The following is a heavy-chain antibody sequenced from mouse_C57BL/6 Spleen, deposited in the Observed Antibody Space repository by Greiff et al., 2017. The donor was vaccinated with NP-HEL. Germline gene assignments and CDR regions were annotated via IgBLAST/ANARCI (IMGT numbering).Heavy chain of an antibody. CDR3: ARGTAQASWFAY. Sequence: EVQGVESGGGLVQPGGSLKLSCAASGFTFSDYGMAWVRQAPRKGPEWVAFISNLAYSIYYADTVTGRFTISRENAKNTLYLEMSSLRSEDTAMYYCARGTAQASWFAYWGQGTLVTVSA. J-gene: IGHJ3*01. V-gene: IGHV5-15*01. CDR1: GFTFSDYG. CDR2: ISNLAYSI. D-gene: IGHD3-2*02.